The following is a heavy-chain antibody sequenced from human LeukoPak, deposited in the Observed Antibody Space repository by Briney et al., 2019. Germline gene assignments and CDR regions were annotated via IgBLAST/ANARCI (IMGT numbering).Heavy chain of an antibody. CDR2: ISSSGSTI. D-gene: IGHD1-26*01. J-gene: IGHJ3*02. CDR3: ARAERWELLHGDAFDI. V-gene: IGHV3-11*04. CDR1: GFTFSDYY. Sequence: GGSLRLSCAASGFTFSDYYMSWIRQAPGKGLEWVSYISSSGSTIYYADSVKGRFTIPRDNAKNSLYLQMNSLRAEDTAVYYCARAERWELLHGDAFDIWGQGTMVTVSS.